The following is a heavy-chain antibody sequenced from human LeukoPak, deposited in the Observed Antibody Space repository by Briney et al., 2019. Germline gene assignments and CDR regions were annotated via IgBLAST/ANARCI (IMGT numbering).Heavy chain of an antibody. CDR1: GFSVSNNY. D-gene: IGHD5-12*01. J-gene: IGHJ4*02. CDR3: ARDSDSGYGPFAS. Sequence: GGSLRLSCAASGFSVSNNYMSWVRQAPGKGLEWVSVIHSGGTTNYADSVQGRFTISRDNSKTTVYLHMNSLRAEDTAVYYCARDSDSGYGPFASWGQGTLVTVSS. CDR2: IHSGGTT. V-gene: IGHV3-53*01.